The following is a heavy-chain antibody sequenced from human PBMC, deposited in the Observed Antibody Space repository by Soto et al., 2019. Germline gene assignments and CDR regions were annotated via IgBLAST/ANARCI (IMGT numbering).Heavy chain of an antibody. CDR2: MNPNSGNT. CDR3: ASGSSLGDDFWSGYLIPYYYYYGMDV. D-gene: IGHD3-3*01. Sequence: ASVKVSFKASGYTFTSYDSNWVRQATGQGREWMGWMNPNSGNTGYAQKFQGRVTMTRNTSISTAYMELSSLRSEDTAVYYCASGSSLGDDFWSGYLIPYYYYYGMDVWGQGTTVTVSS. CDR1: GYTFTSYD. J-gene: IGHJ6*02. V-gene: IGHV1-8*01.